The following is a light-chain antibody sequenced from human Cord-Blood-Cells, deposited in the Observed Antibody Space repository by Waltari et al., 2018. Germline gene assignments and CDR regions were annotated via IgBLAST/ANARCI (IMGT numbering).Light chain of an antibody. CDR1: SSDVGGYNY. CDR2: DVS. J-gene: IGLJ1*01. CDR3: CSYAGSYTFV. V-gene: IGLV2-11*01. Sequence: QSALTQPRPVSGSPGQSVTISCTGTSSDVGGYNYVSWYQQHPGKAPKLRIYDVSTRPSGVPDRFSGSKSGNTASLTISGLQAEDVADYYCCSYAGSYTFVFGTGTKVTVL.